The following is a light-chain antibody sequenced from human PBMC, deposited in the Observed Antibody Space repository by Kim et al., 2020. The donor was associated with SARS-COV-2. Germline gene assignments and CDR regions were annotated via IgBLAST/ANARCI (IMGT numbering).Light chain of an antibody. Sequence: EIEMTQSPATLSVSPGERATLSCRASQGVSSNLAWYQQKPGQAPRLLIFGASTTSTGFPARFSGSGSGTEFTLTITTLQSEDFAIYYCQQYHDWPLTFGGGTKVDIK. CDR2: GAS. V-gene: IGKV3-15*01. CDR3: QQYHDWPLT. J-gene: IGKJ4*01. CDR1: QGVSSN.